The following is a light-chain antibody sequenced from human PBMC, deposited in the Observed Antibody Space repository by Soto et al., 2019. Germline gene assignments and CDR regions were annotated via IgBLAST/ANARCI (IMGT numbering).Light chain of an antibody. CDR2: EVT. CDR1: SSDVGAYNH. CDR3: SSYAGSTSYV. J-gene: IGLJ1*01. Sequence: SALTQPPSASGSPGQSVTISCTGTSSDVGAYNHVSWYQQHPAKASKLMIYEVTKRPSGVPDRFSGSKSGNTASLTVSGLQPEDEADYYCSSYAGSTSYVFGTGTKVTVL. V-gene: IGLV2-8*01.